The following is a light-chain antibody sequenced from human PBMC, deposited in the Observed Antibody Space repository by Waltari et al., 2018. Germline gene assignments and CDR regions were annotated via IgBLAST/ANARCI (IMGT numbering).Light chain of an antibody. CDR2: WAS. Sequence: DIVMTQSPDSLAVSLGERATINCQSSQSVLYSSNNKNYLAWYQQKPGQPPKLLIYWASTRESGVPDRFSGSGSGTDFTLTISSLQAEDVAVYYCQQYYGTPCTFGGGTKVEMK. V-gene: IGKV4-1*01. CDR3: QQYYGTPCT. CDR1: QSVLYSSNNKNY. J-gene: IGKJ4*01.